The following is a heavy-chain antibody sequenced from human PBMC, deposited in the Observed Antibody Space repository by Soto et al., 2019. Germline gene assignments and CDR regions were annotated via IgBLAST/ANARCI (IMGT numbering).Heavy chain of an antibody. D-gene: IGHD6-13*01. CDR1: GGAFKNYA. Sequence: ASVKVSCKASGGAFKNYAIYWVRQAPGQGLEWLGTIVPVFPSVYYAPRFQGRLTITADGSTDTVYMMLTSLKSEDTAVYYCAREMPSTAAAYFYYGLNVSGQGTSVTVSS. CDR2: IVPVFPSV. CDR3: AREMPSTAAAYFYYGLNV. J-gene: IGHJ6*02. V-gene: IGHV1-69*15.